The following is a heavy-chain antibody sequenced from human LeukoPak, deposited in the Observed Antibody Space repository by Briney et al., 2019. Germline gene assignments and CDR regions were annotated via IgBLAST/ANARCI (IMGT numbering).Heavy chain of an antibody. CDR3: AKDTAPRANRWFDP. D-gene: IGHD2-8*01. V-gene: IGHV3-21*04. J-gene: IGHJ5*02. CDR1: GFTFSSYS. CDR2: ISSSSSYI. Sequence: GGSLRLSCSASGFTFSSYSMNWVRQAPGKGLEWVSSISSSSSYIYYADSVKGRFTISRDNSKNTLYLQMNSLRAEDTAVYYCAKDTAPRANRWFDPRGQGTLVTVSS.